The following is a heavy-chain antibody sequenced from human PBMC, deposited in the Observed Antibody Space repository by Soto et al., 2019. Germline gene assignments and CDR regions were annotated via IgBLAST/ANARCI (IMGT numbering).Heavy chain of an antibody. V-gene: IGHV4-4*07. CDR2: IYTSGST. J-gene: IGHJ6*02. CDR3: ARDGAGAAAGTSHYYYYYGMDV. D-gene: IGHD6-13*01. Sequence: SETLSLTCTVSGGSISSYYWSWIRQPAGTGLEWIGRIYTSGSTNYIPSLKSRVTMSVDTSKNQFSLKLSSVTAADTAVYYCARDGAGAAAGTSHYYYYYGMDVWGQGTTVTVSS. CDR1: GGSISSYY.